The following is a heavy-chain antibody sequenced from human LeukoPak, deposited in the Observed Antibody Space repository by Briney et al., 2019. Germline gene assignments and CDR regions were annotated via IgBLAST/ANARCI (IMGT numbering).Heavy chain of an antibody. CDR3: ARGPIWELLPTDY. Sequence: ASVKVSCKASGYTFTGYYMHWVRQAPGQGLEWMGWTNPNSGGTNYAQKFQGRVTMTRDTSISTAYMELSRLRSDDTAVYYCARGPIWELLPTDYWGQGTLVTVSS. D-gene: IGHD1-26*01. CDR2: TNPNSGGT. J-gene: IGHJ4*02. V-gene: IGHV1-2*02. CDR1: GYTFTGYY.